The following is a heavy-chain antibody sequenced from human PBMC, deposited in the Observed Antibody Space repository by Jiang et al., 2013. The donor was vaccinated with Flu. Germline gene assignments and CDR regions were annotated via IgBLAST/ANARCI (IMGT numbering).Heavy chain of an antibody. CDR1: GYSFTSYW. J-gene: IGHJ4*02. D-gene: IGHD5-24*01. Sequence: PGESLRISCKSSGYSFTSYWISWVRQMPGKGLEWMGSVDPGDSYTTYSPSFQGHVIISADKSISTAYLQWSSLKASDTAMYYCARHKEREMAAVEPAFDYWGQGTLVTVSS. CDR3: ARHKEREMAAVEPAFDY. V-gene: IGHV5-10-1*01. CDR2: VDPGDSYT.